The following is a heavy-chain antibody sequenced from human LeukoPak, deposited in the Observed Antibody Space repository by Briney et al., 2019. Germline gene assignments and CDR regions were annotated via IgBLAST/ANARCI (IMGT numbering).Heavy chain of an antibody. CDR2: IYYSGST. Sequence: SETLSLTCTVSGGSIRSSSYYWGWIRQPPGKGLEWIGSIYYSGSTNYNPSLKSRVTISVDTSKNQFSLKLSSVTAADTAVYYCARDSSGWYEFDYWGQGTLVTVSS. D-gene: IGHD6-19*01. CDR3: ARDSSGWYEFDY. J-gene: IGHJ4*02. CDR1: GGSIRSSSYY. V-gene: IGHV4-39*07.